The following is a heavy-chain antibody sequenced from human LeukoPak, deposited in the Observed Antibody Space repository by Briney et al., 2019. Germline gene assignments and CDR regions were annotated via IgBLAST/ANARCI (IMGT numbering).Heavy chain of an antibody. D-gene: IGHD6-19*01. CDR1: GFPFSNHG. Sequence: GSLRLSCAASGFPFSNHGMHWVRQAPGKGLEWVAVISYDGGNKYYADSVKGRFTISRDNSQNTLSLQMNSLRAEDTAVYYCVKDGDDSGWNYFDYWGQGTLVTVSS. V-gene: IGHV3-30*18. J-gene: IGHJ4*02. CDR2: ISYDGGNK. CDR3: VKDGDDSGWNYFDY.